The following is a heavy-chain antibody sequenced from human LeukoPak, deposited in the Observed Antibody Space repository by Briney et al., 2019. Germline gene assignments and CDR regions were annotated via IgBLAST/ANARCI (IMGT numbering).Heavy chain of an antibody. J-gene: IGHJ4*02. Sequence: GGSLRLSCAASGFTFSSCGFNWLRQAPGKGLEWVSSIGPTGTDRYYADSVRGRFTISRDNAKNSMYLQMDSLRDEDTAVYYCATEIIGRHYDYWGQGTLLTDSS. V-gene: IGHV3-21*01. CDR1: GFTFSSCG. CDR3: ATEIIGRHYDY. CDR2: IGPTGTDR.